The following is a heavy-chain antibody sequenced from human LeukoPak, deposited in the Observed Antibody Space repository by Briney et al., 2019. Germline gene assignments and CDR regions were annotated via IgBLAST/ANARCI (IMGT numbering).Heavy chain of an antibody. Sequence: GGSLRLSCAASGFTFSSYAMSWVRQAPGKGLEWVAVVSQDGKNKYYVDSAKGRFTTSRDNSKNTVYLRMDSLRREDTAVYYCAAGHFAGVDYWGQGTLVTVSS. CDR1: GFTFSSYA. J-gene: IGHJ4*02. V-gene: IGHV3-30*03. CDR2: VSQDGKNK. D-gene: IGHD6-13*01. CDR3: AAGHFAGVDY.